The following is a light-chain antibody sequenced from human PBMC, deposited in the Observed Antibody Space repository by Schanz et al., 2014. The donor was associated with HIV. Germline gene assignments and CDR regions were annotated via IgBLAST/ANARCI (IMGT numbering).Light chain of an antibody. CDR2: GAF. CDR1: QSISSRY. Sequence: EVVLTQSPGTLSLSPGERATLSCRASQSISSRYLAWYQQKPGQAPRLLIYGAFTRATGIPVRFSGRGSGTAFTLTISSLEPEDFAVYYCKQRSNWPRGTFGGGPTVEIK. J-gene: IGKJ4*01. V-gene: IGKV3D-20*02. CDR3: KQRSNWPRGT.